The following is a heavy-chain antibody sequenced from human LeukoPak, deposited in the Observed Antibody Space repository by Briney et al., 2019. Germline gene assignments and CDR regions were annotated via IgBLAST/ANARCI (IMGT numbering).Heavy chain of an antibody. J-gene: IGHJ4*02. CDR2: ISGSGDAT. CDR3: AKSTSFYLDS. V-gene: IGHV3-23*01. Sequence: GGSLRLSCAASGFTFSNYAMTWVRQAPGKGLECVSVISGSGDATNYADSVKGRFTISRDNSKSTLYVQMNSLRAEDTTVYYCAKSTSFYLDSWGQGTLVTVSS. CDR1: GFTFSNYA.